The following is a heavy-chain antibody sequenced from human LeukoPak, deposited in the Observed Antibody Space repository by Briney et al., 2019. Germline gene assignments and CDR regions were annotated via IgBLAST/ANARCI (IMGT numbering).Heavy chain of an antibody. CDR3: ATVYDSSGSYDY. J-gene: IGHJ4*02. D-gene: IGHD3-22*01. CDR2: FDPEDGET. V-gene: IGHV1-24*01. Sequence: GASVNVSCKVSGYTLTELSMHWVRQAPGKGLEWMGGFDPEDGETIYAQKFQGRVTMTEHTSTDTAYMELSSLRSEETAVYYCATVYDSSGSYDYWGQGTLVTVSS. CDR1: GYTLTELS.